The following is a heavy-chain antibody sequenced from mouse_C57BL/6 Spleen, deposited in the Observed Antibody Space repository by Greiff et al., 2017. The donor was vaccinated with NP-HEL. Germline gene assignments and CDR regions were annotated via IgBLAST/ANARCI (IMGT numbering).Heavy chain of an antibody. J-gene: IGHJ4*01. CDR3: ARMATVVARGAYYAMDY. Sequence: VQLQQPGPGLVQPSQSLSITCTVSGFSLTSYGVHWVRQSPGKGLEWLGVIWSGGSTAYNAAFISRLSISKDNSTSQVFFKMNSLQADDTAIYYCARMATVVARGAYYAMDYWGQGTSVTVSS. D-gene: IGHD1-1*01. CDR1: GFSLTSYG. V-gene: IGHV2-2*01. CDR2: IWSGGST.